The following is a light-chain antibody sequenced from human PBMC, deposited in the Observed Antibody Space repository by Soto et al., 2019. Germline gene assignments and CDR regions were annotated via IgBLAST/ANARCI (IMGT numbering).Light chain of an antibody. J-gene: IGLJ1*01. CDR2: DVS. V-gene: IGLV2-14*03. CDR3: SSYTTSSTHV. Sequence: QSALTQPASVSGSPGQSITISCTGTSSDVGAYTFVSWYQQHPGKVPKLMIFDVSRRPSGVSDRFSGSKSGNTASLTISGLQAEDEGDYYCSSYTTSSTHVFGRGTKLTVL. CDR1: SSDVGAYTF.